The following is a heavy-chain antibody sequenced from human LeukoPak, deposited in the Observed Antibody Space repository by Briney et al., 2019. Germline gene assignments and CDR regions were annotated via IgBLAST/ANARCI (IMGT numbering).Heavy chain of an antibody. CDR3: ARSLYDFWSGYRRYFDL. CDR2: IYYSGST. Sequence: SETLSLTCTVSGGSISSYYWSWIRQPPGKGLEWIGYIYYSGSTNYNPSLKSRVTISVDTSKNQFSLKLSSVTAADTAVYYCARSLYDFWSGYRRYFDLWGRGTLVTVSS. V-gene: IGHV4-59*08. D-gene: IGHD3-3*01. J-gene: IGHJ2*01. CDR1: GGSISSYY.